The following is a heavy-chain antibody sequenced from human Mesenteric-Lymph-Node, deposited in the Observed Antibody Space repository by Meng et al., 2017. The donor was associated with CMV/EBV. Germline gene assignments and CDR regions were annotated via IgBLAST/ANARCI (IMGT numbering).Heavy chain of an antibody. Sequence: GESLKISCVGSGFSFDDYGMSWVRQVPGKGLEWVSGLNWNGGATGYADSVKGRFTISRDNTKNSLYLQMNSLRAEDTAVYYCARGADTAMVSAWFDPWGQGTLVTVSS. CDR1: GFSFDDYG. V-gene: IGHV3-20*04. CDR2: LNWNGGAT. D-gene: IGHD5-18*01. J-gene: IGHJ5*02. CDR3: ARGADTAMVSAWFDP.